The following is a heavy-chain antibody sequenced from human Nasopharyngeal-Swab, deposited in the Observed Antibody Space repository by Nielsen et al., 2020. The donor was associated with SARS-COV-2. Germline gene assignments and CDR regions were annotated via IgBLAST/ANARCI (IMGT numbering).Heavy chain of an antibody. Sequence: SVKVSCKASGGTFSSYAISWVRQAPGQGLEWMGGIIPIFGTANYAQKFQGRVTITADESTSTAYMELSSLRSDDTAVYYCARDRGRYFDWLLYYFDYWGQGTLVTVSS. V-gene: IGHV1-69*13. J-gene: IGHJ4*02. CDR1: GGTFSSYA. D-gene: IGHD3-9*01. CDR3: ARDRGRYFDWLLYYFDY. CDR2: IIPIFGTA.